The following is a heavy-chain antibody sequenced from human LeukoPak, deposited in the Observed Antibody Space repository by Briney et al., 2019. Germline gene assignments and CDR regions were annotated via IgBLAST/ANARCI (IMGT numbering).Heavy chain of an antibody. CDR3: ARDPRYYYDSSGYSQNAFDI. J-gene: IGHJ3*02. Sequence: SETLSLTCTVSGGSISSSSYYWGWIRQPPGKGLEWIGEIYHSGSTNYNPSLKSRVTISVDKSKNQFSLKLSSVTAADTAVYYCARDPRYYYDSSGYSQNAFDIWGQGTMVTVSS. CDR2: IYHSGST. V-gene: IGHV4-39*07. D-gene: IGHD3-22*01. CDR1: GGSISSSSYY.